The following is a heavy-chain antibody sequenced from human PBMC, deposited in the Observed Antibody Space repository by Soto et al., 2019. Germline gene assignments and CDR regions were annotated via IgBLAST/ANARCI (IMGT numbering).Heavy chain of an antibody. CDR1: GGTLSSYA. D-gene: IGHD3-3*01. V-gene: IGHV1-69*13. CDR2: IIPIFGTA. J-gene: IGHJ6*02. Sequence: SVKVSCKASGGTLSSYAISWVRQAPGQGLEWMGGIIPIFGTANYAQKFQGRVTITADESTSTAYMELSTLRSEDTAVYYCAGPYYDFWSGYYWFPYYGMDVWGQGTTVTVS. CDR3: AGPYYDFWSGYYWFPYYGMDV.